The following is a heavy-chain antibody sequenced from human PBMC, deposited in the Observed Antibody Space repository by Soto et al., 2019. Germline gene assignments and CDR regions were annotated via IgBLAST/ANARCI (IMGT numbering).Heavy chain of an antibody. CDR3: AKASSACERESPGY. CDR2: ISGSGGST. V-gene: IGHV3-23*04. Sequence: EVQLVESGGGLVQPGGSLRLSCAASGFTFGSYAMNWVRQAPGMGLEWVSAISGSGGSTFYSDSMKGRFTISRDNSKNTLYLRMNNLRAADTAIYYCAKASSACERESPGYWGQGTLVIVSS. CDR1: GFTFGSYA. D-gene: IGHD6-6*01. J-gene: IGHJ4*02.